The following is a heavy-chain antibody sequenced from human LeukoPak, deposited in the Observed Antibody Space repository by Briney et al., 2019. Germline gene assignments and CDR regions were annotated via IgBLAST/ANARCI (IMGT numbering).Heavy chain of an antibody. D-gene: IGHD1-26*01. CDR2: IKQDGSEK. J-gene: IGHJ4*02. V-gene: IGHV3-7*01. Sequence: GGSLRLSCAASGFTFSNYWMSWVRQAPGKGLEWVANIKQDGSEKYYVDSVKGRFTISRDNAKNSLYVQMNSLRAEDTAVYYCARLRGLYSDTNRYQTALDCWGQGTLVTVSS. CDR1: GFTFSNYW. CDR3: ARLRGLYSDTNRYQTALDC.